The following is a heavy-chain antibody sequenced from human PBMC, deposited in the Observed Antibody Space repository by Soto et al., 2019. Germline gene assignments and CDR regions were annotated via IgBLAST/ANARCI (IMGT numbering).Heavy chain of an antibody. V-gene: IGHV1-3*01. CDR1: GYTFTSYA. CDR2: INAGNGNT. J-gene: IGHJ3*02. D-gene: IGHD3-10*01. CDR3: ARDLLWFGELLSGADAFDI. Sequence: QVQLVQSGAEVKKPGASVKVSCKASGYTFTSYAMHWVRQAPGQRLEWMGWINAGNGNTKYSQKFQGRVTITRDTPASTAYMELSSLRSEDTAVYYCARDLLWFGELLSGADAFDIWGQGTMVTVSS.